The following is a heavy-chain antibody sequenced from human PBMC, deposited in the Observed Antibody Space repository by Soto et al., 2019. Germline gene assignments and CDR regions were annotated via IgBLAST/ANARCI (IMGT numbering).Heavy chain of an antibody. Sequence: ESLTISCKGSGYSFTSYWISLVRQMPGKGLEWMGRIDPSDSYTNYSPSFQGHVTISADKSISTAYLQWSSLKASDTAMYYCARQAHDAFDIWGQGTMVTVSS. CDR2: IDPSDSYT. V-gene: IGHV5-10-1*01. J-gene: IGHJ3*02. CDR1: GYSFTSYW. CDR3: ARQAHDAFDI.